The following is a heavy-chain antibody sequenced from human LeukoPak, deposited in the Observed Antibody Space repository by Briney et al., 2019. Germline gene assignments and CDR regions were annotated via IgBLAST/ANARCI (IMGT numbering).Heavy chain of an antibody. V-gene: IGHV3-21*01. J-gene: IGHJ5*02. D-gene: IGHD3-16*02. CDR2: ISSSSSYI. CDR3: ARAGGYDYVWGSYLTNWFDP. CDR1: GFTFSSYS. Sequence: GGSLRLSCAASGFTFSSYSMNWVRQAPGKGLEWVSSISSSSSYIYYADSVKGRFTISRDNAKNSLYLQMNSLRAEDTAVYYCARAGGYDYVWGSYLTNWFDPWGQGTLVTVSS.